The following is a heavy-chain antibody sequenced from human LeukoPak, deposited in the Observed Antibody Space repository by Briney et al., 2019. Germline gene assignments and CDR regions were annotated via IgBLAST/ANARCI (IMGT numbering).Heavy chain of an antibody. D-gene: IGHD3-3*01. V-gene: IGHV1-69*05. J-gene: IGHJ6*03. CDR3: ARGGYSYDFWSGYSSYYYYYMDV. CDR2: IIPIFGTA. CDR1: GGTFSSYA. Sequence: SVKVSCKASGGTFSSYAISWVRQAPRQGLEWMGGIIPIFGTANYAQKFQGRVTITTDESTSTAYMELSSLRSEDTAVYYCARGGYSYDFWSGYSSYYYYYMDVWGKGTTVTVSS.